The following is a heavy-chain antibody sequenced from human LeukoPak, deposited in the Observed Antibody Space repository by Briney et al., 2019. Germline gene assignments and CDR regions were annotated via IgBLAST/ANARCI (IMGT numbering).Heavy chain of an antibody. D-gene: IGHD5-12*01. V-gene: IGHV3-21*04. CDR2: ISSTSDSI. J-gene: IGHJ4*02. CDR3: AKDPYRASSGLVDY. CDR1: GFAFRTCS. Sequence: GGSLRLSCAASGFAFRTCSMNWVRQAPGKGLEWLSFISSTSDSIYYADSVKGRFTISRDNSKNTLYLQMNSLRAEDTAVYYCAKDPYRASSGLVDYWGQGTLVTVSS.